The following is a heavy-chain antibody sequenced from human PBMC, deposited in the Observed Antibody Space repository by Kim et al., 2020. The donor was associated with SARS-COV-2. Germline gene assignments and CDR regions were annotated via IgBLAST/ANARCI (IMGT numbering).Heavy chain of an antibody. Sequence: KGRFTISRDNSKNTLYLQMNSLRAEDTAVYYCAKDGGSGSYSQHDYGMDVWGQGTTVTVSS. J-gene: IGHJ6*02. D-gene: IGHD3-10*01. V-gene: IGHV3-30*02. CDR3: AKDGGSGSYSQHDYGMDV.